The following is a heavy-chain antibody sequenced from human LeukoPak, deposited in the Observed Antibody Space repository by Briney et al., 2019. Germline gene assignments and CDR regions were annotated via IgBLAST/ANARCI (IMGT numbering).Heavy chain of an antibody. CDR3: ARDLIGQQLDPD. J-gene: IGHJ4*02. CDR2: IIPIFGTA. Sequence: ASVKVSCKASGCTFSSYAISWVRQAPGQGLEWMGGIIPIFGTANYAQKFQGRVTITADESTSTAYMELSSLRSEDTAVYYCARDLIGQQLDPDWGQGTLVTVSS. CDR1: GCTFSSYA. V-gene: IGHV1-69*13. D-gene: IGHD6-13*01.